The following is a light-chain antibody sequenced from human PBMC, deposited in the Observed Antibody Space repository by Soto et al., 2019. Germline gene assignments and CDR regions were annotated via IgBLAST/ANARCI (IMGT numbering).Light chain of an antibody. Sequence: EILVTQSPATLSVSPGERATLSCRASQSVSSNLAWYMQRPGQAPRLLIYGASTRATGIPARFSGSGSGTEFTLTISSLQSEDFVLYYCQQYDNWHLTFGGGTKVEI. V-gene: IGKV3-15*01. CDR1: QSVSSN. CDR3: QQYDNWHLT. CDR2: GAS. J-gene: IGKJ4*01.